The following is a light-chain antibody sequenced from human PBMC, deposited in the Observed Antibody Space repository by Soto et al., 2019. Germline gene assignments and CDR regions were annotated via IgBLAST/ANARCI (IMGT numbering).Light chain of an antibody. J-gene: IGLJ2*01. CDR3: QSYDSSLSGCVV. Sequence: QAMVTQPPSVSGAPGQRVTISCTGSSSNIGAGYDVHWYQQLPGTAPKLLIYGNSNRPSGVPDRFSGSKSGTSASLAITGLQAEDEADYYCQSYDSSLSGCVVFGGGTKVTVL. CDR2: GNS. CDR1: SSNIGAGYD. V-gene: IGLV1-40*01.